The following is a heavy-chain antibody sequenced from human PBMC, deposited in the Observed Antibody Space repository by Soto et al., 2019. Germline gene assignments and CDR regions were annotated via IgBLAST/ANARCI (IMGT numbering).Heavy chain of an antibody. V-gene: IGHV4-4*07. J-gene: IGHJ6*02. Sequence: QVQLQESGPGLVKPSETLSLTCTVSGGSISSYYWTWIRQPAGKGLEWIGRIYTSGSTNYNPSLKSRVTMSVDTSKNQFSLKLSSVTAADTAVYYCARDPSSSSGPGAYSYYYGMDVWGQGTTFTVSS. CDR2: IYTSGST. CDR3: ARDPSSSSGPGAYSYYYGMDV. D-gene: IGHD6-6*01. CDR1: GGSISSYY.